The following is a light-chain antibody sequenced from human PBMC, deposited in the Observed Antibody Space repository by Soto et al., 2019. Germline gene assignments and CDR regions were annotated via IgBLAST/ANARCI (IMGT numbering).Light chain of an antibody. CDR2: GSS. Sequence: EIVLTQSPGILSLSPGERATLSCRASQTVSGDYLAWYQQKPGQSPRLLIYGSSDRATGIPDRFSGSGSGTDFTLTINRVEPEDFAVYYCQQYGSSPPYTFGQGTTLEI. CDR1: QTVSGDY. J-gene: IGKJ2*01. CDR3: QQYGSSPPYT. V-gene: IGKV3-20*01.